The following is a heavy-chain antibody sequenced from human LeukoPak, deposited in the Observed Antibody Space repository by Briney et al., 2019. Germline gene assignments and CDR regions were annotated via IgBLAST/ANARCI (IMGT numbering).Heavy chain of an antibody. J-gene: IGHJ4*02. CDR2: INPNSGGT. V-gene: IGHV1-2*04. CDR1: GYTFTGYY. Sequence: ASVKVSCKASGYTFTGYYMHWVRQAPGQGLEWMGWINPNSGGTNYAQKFQGWVTITAGKSTSIAYMELSSLRSEDTAVYYCASSTTVGIWGQGTLVTVSS. D-gene: IGHD4-23*01. CDR3: ASSTTVGI.